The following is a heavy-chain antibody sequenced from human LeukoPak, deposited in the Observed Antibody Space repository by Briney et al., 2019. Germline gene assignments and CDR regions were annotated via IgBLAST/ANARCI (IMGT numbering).Heavy chain of an antibody. V-gene: IGHV4-61*02. D-gene: IGHD5-24*01. J-gene: IGHJ6*02. CDR2: IYTSGST. Sequence: SETLSLTCTVSGGSISSGSYYWSWIRQPAGKGLEWIGRIYTSGSTNYNPSLKSRVTISVDTSKNQSSLKLSSVTAADTAVYYCARDLRRDGYNFYYYYGMDVWGQGTTVTVSS. CDR1: GGSISSGSYY. CDR3: ARDLRRDGYNFYYYYGMDV.